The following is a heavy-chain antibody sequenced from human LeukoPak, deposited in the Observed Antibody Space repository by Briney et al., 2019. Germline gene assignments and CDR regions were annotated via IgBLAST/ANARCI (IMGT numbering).Heavy chain of an antibody. CDR3: AADYYGSGSYYHYAFDI. J-gene: IGHJ3*02. CDR2: IYSGGST. CDR1: GFTVSSNY. Sequence: GGSLRLSCAASGFTVSSNYMSWVRQAPGKGLEWASVIYSGGSTYYADSVKGRFTISRDNSKNTLYLQMNSLRAEDTAVYYCAADYYGSGSYYHYAFDIWGQGTMVTVSS. V-gene: IGHV3-66*02. D-gene: IGHD3-10*01.